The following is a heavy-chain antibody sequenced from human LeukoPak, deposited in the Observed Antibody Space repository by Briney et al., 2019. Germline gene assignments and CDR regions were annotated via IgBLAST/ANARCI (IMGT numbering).Heavy chain of an antibody. Sequence: GESLKISCKGFGYSFTSYWIGWVRQMPGKGLEWMGIIYPGDSDTRYRPSFQGQVSISADKSISTGYLQWSSLKPSDTAMYYCARLVRVVKGGFDYWGQGTLVTVSS. CDR3: ARLVRVVKGGFDY. CDR1: GYSFTSYW. J-gene: IGHJ4*02. V-gene: IGHV5-51*01. D-gene: IGHD3-10*01. CDR2: IYPGDSDT.